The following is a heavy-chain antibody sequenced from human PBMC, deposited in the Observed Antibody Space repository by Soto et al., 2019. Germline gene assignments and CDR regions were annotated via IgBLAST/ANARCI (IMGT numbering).Heavy chain of an antibody. CDR1: GYTFTSYG. V-gene: IGHV1-18*01. J-gene: IGHJ5*02. D-gene: IGHD4-17*01. CDR2: ISAYNGNT. Sequence: GASVKVSCKASGYTFTSYGISWVRQAPGQGLEWMGWISAYNGNTNYAQKLQGRVTMTTDTSTSKAYMELRSLRSDDAAGCCCAVKDYAELAPWGKGTLVTVSP. CDR3: AVKDYAELAP.